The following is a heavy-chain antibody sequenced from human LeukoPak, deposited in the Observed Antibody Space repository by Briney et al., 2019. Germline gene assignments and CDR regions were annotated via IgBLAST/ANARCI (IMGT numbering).Heavy chain of an antibody. D-gene: IGHD6-25*01. J-gene: IGHJ6*02. CDR3: ARERSGWHTYGMDV. CDR2: IWFDGSNK. Sequence: GGSLRLSCAASGFTFSGYGMHWVRQAPGKGLEWVAVIWFDGSNKYYADSVKGRFTISRDNSKNTLYLQMNSLRAEDTAVYYCARERSGWHTYGMDVWGQGTTVTVS. CDR1: GFTFSGYG. V-gene: IGHV3-33*01.